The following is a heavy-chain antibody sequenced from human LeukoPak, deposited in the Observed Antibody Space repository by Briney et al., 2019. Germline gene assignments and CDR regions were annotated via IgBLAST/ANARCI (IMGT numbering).Heavy chain of an antibody. CDR1: GFSFSTYS. CDR2: ISGSGGSI. CDR3: ARGRYYDTSDYNYFDP. D-gene: IGHD3-22*01. J-gene: IGHJ5*02. V-gene: IGHV3-48*01. Sequence: GGSLRLSCAASGFSFSTYSMNWIRQAPGKGLEWISYISGSGGSIFTADSVRGRFTISRDNGNNSLFLQMNTLRAEDTAVHYCARGRYYDTSDYNYFDPWGQGTLVTVSS.